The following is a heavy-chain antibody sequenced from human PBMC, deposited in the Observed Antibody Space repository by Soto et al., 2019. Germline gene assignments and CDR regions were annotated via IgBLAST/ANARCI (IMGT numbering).Heavy chain of an antibody. CDR2: INPSGGST. CDR3: ARDPLYYDFWSGTSNYYYGMDV. D-gene: IGHD3-3*01. CDR1: GYTFTSYY. V-gene: IGHV1-46*01. Sequence: ASVKVSCKASGYTFTSYYMHWVRQAPGQGLEWMGIINPSGGSTSYAQKFQGRVTMTRDTSTSTVYMELSSLRSEDTAVYYCARDPLYYDFWSGTSNYYYGMDVWGQGTTVTVSS. J-gene: IGHJ6*02.